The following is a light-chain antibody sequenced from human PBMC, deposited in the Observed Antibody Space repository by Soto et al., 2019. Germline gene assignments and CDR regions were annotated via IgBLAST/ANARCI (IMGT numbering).Light chain of an antibody. J-gene: IGKJ3*01. V-gene: IGKV3-20*01. CDR2: GTS. Sequence: EIVLTQSPGTLSVSPGERATLSCRASQTVSSSFLSWYQQKPGQAPRLVISGTSNRATGIPDRFSGNGSGRDFTLTISGLDPEDFAVYYCHQYGGSPPFTFGPGTRVDVK. CDR1: QTVSSSF. CDR3: HQYGGSPPFT.